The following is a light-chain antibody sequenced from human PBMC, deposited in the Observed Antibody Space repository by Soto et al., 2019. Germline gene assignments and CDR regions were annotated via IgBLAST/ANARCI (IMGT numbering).Light chain of an antibody. CDR3: QRYNAWPIT. J-gene: IGKJ5*01. V-gene: IGKV3-15*01. CDR2: GAS. CDR1: QSVSSN. Sequence: EIVMTQSPATLSVSPGDRATLSCRAGQSVSSNLAWYQQKPGQAPRLLIYGASTRATGIPARFSGSGSGTEFTLTFSSLQLEDFAVYYCQRYNAWPITFGQGTRLDIK.